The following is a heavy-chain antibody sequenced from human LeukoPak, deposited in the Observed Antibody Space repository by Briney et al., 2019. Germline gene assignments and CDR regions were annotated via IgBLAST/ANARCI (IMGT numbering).Heavy chain of an antibody. V-gene: IGHV1-69*13. D-gene: IGHD2-2*02. CDR1: GGTFSSYA. CDR3: ARDWYCSSTSCYSYYYMDV. J-gene: IGHJ6*03. Sequence: ASVKVSCKASGGTFSSYAISWVRQAPGQGLEWMGGIIPIFGTANYAQKFQGRVTITADESTSTAYMELSSLRSEDTAVYYCARDWYCSSTSCYSYYYMDVWGKGTTVTVSS. CDR2: IIPIFGTA.